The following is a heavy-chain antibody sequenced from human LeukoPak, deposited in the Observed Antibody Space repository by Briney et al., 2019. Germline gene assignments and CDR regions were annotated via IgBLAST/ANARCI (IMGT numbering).Heavy chain of an antibody. CDR1: GLTFSSYA. CDR2: VSGSGSRT. CDR3: VKDGCGGECFAYFDS. J-gene: IGHJ4*02. Sequence: GGSLRLSCAASGLTFSSYAMNWVRQAPGKGLEWVSAVSGSGSRTYYADSVKGRFTISRDNSRNTLYLQVNSLRAEDTALYYCVKDGCGGECFAYFDSWGQGTPVTVSS. V-gene: IGHV3-23*01. D-gene: IGHD2-21*01.